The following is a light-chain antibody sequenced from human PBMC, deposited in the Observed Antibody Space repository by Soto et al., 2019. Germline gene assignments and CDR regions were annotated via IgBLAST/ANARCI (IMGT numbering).Light chain of an antibody. Sequence: EVVMTQSPATLSVSPGDRATLSCRASQNVDTNVAWYQQKPGQAPRLLAHSASTRATGIPTRFTGIGSGTDFTLTISGLQSDDFAVYYCQQYYNWPPYTFGQGTKLQIK. J-gene: IGKJ2*01. CDR3: QQYYNWPPYT. CDR2: SAS. CDR1: QNVDTN. V-gene: IGKV3-15*01.